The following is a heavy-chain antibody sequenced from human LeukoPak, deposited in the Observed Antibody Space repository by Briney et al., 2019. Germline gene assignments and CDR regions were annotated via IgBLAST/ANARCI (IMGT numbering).Heavy chain of an antibody. J-gene: IGHJ6*03. CDR3: ARGIRDGWFSYYGSGSYYYYMDV. CDR1: GYTFTGYY. D-gene: IGHD3-10*01. V-gene: IGHV1-2*02. CDR2: INPNSGGT. Sequence: ASVKVSCKASGYTFTGYYMHWVRQAPGQGLEWMGWINPNSGGTNYAQKFQGRVTMTRDTSISTAYMELSRLRSDDTAAYYCARGIRDGWFSYYGSGSYYYYMDVWGKGTTVTVSS.